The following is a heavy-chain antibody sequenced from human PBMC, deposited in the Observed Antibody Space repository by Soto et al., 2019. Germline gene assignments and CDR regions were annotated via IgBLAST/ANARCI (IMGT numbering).Heavy chain of an antibody. CDR2: ISRTNI. CDR1: GFTFSSYN. J-gene: IGHJ3*02. CDR3: AREYSSTTRKAFAI. Sequence: PGGSLRLCCAASGFTFSSYNMNWVRQAPGKGLEWVSSISRTNIYYVDSVKGRFTISRDNAKNSLYLQMNSLRAEDTAVYYCAREYSSTTRKAFAIWGQGTMVTVSS. D-gene: IGHD2-2*01. V-gene: IGHV3-21*01.